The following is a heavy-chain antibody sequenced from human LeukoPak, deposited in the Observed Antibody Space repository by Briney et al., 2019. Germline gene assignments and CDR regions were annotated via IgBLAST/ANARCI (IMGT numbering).Heavy chain of an antibody. V-gene: IGHV3-23*01. Sequence: GGSLRLSCATSGSGFTFSTYAMSWARLAPGKGLEWVSAISGSGGITFYADSVKGRFTISRDNSKNTLYLQMNSLRAEDTAVYYCAKCERSGLPQNWFDPWGQGTLVTVSS. CDR3: AKCERSGLPQNWFDP. D-gene: IGHD3-3*01. CDR2: ISGSGGIT. CDR1: GSGFTFSTYA. J-gene: IGHJ5*02.